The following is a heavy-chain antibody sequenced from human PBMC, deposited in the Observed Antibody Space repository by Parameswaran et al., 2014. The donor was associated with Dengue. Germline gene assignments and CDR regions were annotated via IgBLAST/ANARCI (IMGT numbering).Heavy chain of an antibody. D-gene: IGHD3-10*01. CDR3: ARQLDGGADY. Sequence: RWIRQPPGKGLEWIGYIYYSGSTNYNPSLKSRVTISVDTSKNQFSLKLSSVTAADTAVYYCARQLDGGADYWGQGNPGHRLL. J-gene: IGHJ4*02. CDR2: IYYSGST. V-gene: IGHV4-59*08.